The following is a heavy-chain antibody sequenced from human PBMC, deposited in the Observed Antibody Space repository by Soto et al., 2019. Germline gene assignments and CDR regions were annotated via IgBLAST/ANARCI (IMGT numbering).Heavy chain of an antibody. CDR2: IYYSGST. D-gene: IGHD2-2*01. V-gene: IGHV4-30-4*01. Sequence: SETLSLTYTVSGGSISSGDYYWSWIRQPPGKGLEWIGYIYYSGSTYYNPSLKSRVTISVDTSKNQFSLKLSSVTAADTAVYYCARVGDIVVVPAAMPFDYWGHGTLVTGSS. CDR3: ARVGDIVVVPAAMPFDY. CDR1: GGSISSGDYY. J-gene: IGHJ4*01.